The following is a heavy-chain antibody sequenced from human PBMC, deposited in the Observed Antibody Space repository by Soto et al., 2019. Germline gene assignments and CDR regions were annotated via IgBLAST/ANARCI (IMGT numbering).Heavy chain of an antibody. J-gene: IGHJ5*02. CDR2: LRNKPYSGTT. D-gene: IGHD3-10*01. CDR3: TRGTQVRGVPGANWFDP. CDR1: GFTFGDYI. V-gene: IGHV3-49*03. Sequence: EVQVVESGGGLVQPGRSLRISCTASGFTFGDYIMSWFRQAPGKGLEWVGFLRNKPYSGTTEYAASVKGRFTISRDDSKSIAYLQMNSLKTEDTAVYYCTRGTQVRGVPGANWFDPWGQGTLVTVSS.